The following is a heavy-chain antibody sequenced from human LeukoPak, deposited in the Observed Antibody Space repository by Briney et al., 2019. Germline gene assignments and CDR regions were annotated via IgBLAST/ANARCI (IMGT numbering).Heavy chain of an antibody. J-gene: IGHJ4*02. CDR1: GGSISSGDYY. CDR2: IYYSGST. Sequence: PSETLSLTCTVSGGSISSGDYYWSWIRQPPGKGLEWIGYIYYSGSTYYNPSLKSRVTISVDTSKNQFSLKLSSVTAADTAVYYCARGDSSGYYLCYFDYWGQGTLVTVSS. V-gene: IGHV4-30-4*08. CDR3: ARGDSSGYYLCYFDY. D-gene: IGHD3-22*01.